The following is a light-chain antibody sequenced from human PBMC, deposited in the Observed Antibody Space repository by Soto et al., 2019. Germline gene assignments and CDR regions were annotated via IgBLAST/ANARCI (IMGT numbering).Light chain of an antibody. J-gene: IGKJ5*01. Sequence: EILLTQSPATLSLSPGERATLSCRASQSVSSYLAWYQQKPGQAPRLLIYDASNRATGTPARFSGSGSGTDFTLTISSLEPEDFAVYYCQQRSNWPSITFGQGTRLENK. V-gene: IGKV3-11*01. CDR1: QSVSSY. CDR2: DAS. CDR3: QQRSNWPSIT.